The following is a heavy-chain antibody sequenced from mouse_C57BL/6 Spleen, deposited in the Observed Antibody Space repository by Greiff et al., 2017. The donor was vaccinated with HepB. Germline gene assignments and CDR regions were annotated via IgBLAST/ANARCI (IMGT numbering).Heavy chain of an antibody. CDR1: GYTFTSYW. CDR2: IYPGSGST. J-gene: IGHJ1*03. V-gene: IGHV1-55*01. CDR3: AREDYGYFDV. Sequence: QVQLKQPGAELVKPGASVKMSCKASGYTFTSYWITWVKQRPGQGLEWIGDIYPGSGSTNYNEKFKSKATLTVDTSSSTAYMQLSSLTSEDSAVYYCAREDYGYFDVWGTGTTVTVSS.